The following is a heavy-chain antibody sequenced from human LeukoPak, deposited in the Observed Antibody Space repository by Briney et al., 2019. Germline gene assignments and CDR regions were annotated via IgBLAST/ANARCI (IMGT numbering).Heavy chain of an antibody. CDR3: TTPARYGSSGYYY. Sequence: PGGSLRLSCAASGFTFSSYEMNWVRQAPGKGLEWVGRIKSKTDGGTTDYAAPVKGRFTISRDDSKNTLFLRMNSLKTEDTAVYYCTTPARYGSSGYYYWGQGTLVTVSS. V-gene: IGHV3-15*01. D-gene: IGHD3-22*01. CDR1: GFTFSSYE. J-gene: IGHJ4*02. CDR2: IKSKTDGGTT.